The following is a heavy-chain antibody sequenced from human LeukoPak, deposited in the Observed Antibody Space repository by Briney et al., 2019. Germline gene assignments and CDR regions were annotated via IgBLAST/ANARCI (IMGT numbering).Heavy chain of an antibody. J-gene: IGHJ4*02. CDR1: GGSFSGYY. CDR3: ATNYYDSSGLTDY. Sequence: SETLSLTCAVYGGSFSGYYWSWIRQPPGKGLEWIGEINHSGSTNYNPSLKSRVTISVDTSKNQFSLKLSSVTPADTAVYYCATNYYDSSGLTDYWGQGTLVTVSS. V-gene: IGHV4-34*01. CDR2: INHSGST. D-gene: IGHD3-22*01.